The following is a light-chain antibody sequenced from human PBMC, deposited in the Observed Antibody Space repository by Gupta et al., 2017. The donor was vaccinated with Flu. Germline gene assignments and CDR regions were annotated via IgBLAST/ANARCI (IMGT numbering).Light chain of an antibody. J-gene: IGKJ3*01. V-gene: IGKV3-20*01. Sequence: LSLSTGETDTRSCRARQSVSNKYLDWYKKKPGQAPRLLIYGAYNRGEGITDRFSGSGDGTDFILTINRWDPEDFAVYYCQQEGNSHPVATFGHGTKVDVK. CDR2: GAY. CDR1: QSVSNKY. CDR3: QQEGNSHPVAT.